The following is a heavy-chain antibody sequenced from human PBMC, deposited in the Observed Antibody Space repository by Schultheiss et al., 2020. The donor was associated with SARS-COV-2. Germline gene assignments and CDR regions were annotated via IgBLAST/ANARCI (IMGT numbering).Heavy chain of an antibody. CDR2: MNPNSGNT. CDR1: GYTFTSYD. V-gene: IGHV1-8*01. D-gene: IGHD6-19*01. Sequence: GGSLRLSCKASGYTFTSYDINWVRQATGQGLEWMGWMNPNSGNTGYAQKFQGRVTMTRNTSISTAYMELSSLRSEDTAVYYCAKEVLEVAGRHYGMDVWGQGTTVTVSS. J-gene: IGHJ6*02. CDR3: AKEVLEVAGRHYGMDV.